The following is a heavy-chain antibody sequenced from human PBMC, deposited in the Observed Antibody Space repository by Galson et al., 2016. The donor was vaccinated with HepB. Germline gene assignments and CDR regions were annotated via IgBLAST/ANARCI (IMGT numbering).Heavy chain of an antibody. CDR2: IYYSGRT. J-gene: IGHJ6*02. V-gene: IGHV4-61*01. Sequence: SETLSLTCTVSGAAVSSGSYYWGWIRQPPGKGLEWIGYIYYSGRTNYNPSLKSRVTISVDTSKNQFSLKVYSVTAADTAVYYCASANQWPVNHGMDVWGQGTTVTVSS. CDR1: GAAVSSGSYY. D-gene: IGHD6-19*01. CDR3: ASANQWPVNHGMDV.